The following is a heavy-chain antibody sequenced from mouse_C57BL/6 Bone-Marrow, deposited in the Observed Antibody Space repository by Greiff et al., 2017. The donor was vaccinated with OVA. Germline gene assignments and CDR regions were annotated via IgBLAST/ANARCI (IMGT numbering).Heavy chain of an antibody. D-gene: IGHD2-5*01. J-gene: IGHJ3*01. V-gene: IGHV1-81*01. CDR3: ARPSFSNSWFAY. CDR2: IYPRSGNT. Sequence: VQRVESGAELARPGASVKLSCKASGYTFTSYGISWVKQRTGQGLEWIGEIYPRSGNTYYNEKFKGKATLTADKSSSTAYMELRSLTSEDSAVYFCARPSFSNSWFAYWGQGTLVTVSA. CDR1: GYTFTSYG.